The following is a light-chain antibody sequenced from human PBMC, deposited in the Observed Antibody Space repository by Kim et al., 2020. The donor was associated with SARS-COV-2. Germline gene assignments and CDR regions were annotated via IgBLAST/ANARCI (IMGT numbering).Light chain of an antibody. J-gene: IGLJ3*02. Sequence: LTQPASVSGSPGQSITISCTGASSDVGYYNYVSWYQQHPGKAPKLMIYDVSNRPSGVSNRFSGSKSGNTASLSISGLQAEDEADYYCSSYTRSRTWVFGGGTQLTVL. CDR3: SSYTRSRTWV. CDR1: SSDVGYYNY. CDR2: DVS. V-gene: IGLV2-14*03.